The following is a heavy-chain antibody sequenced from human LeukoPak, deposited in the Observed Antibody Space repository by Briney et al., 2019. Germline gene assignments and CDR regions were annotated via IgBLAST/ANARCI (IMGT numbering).Heavy chain of an antibody. Sequence: GGSLRLSCAASGFIFSDHYMDWVRRAPGKGLEWIGRSRNKANSYTTEYAASVKGRFTISRDASRNSLYLQMNSLKTEDTAVYFCARVSLGGTYFYFDSWGQGTLVTVSS. J-gene: IGHJ4*02. D-gene: IGHD1-26*01. CDR2: SRNKANSYTT. CDR3: ARVSLGGTYFYFDS. CDR1: GFIFSDHY. V-gene: IGHV3-72*01.